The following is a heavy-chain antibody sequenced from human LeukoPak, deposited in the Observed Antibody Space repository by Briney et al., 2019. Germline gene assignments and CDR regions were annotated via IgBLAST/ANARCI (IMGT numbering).Heavy chain of an antibody. CDR1: GYTFTSYG. CDR3: ARGQGIYYYDSSGYYHFDY. D-gene: IGHD3-22*01. V-gene: IGHV1-18*01. Sequence: ASVKVSCKASGYTFTSYGVSWVRRAPGQGLEWMGWISAYNGNTNYAQKLQGRVTMTTDTSTSTAYMELRSLRSDDTAVYYCARGQGIYYYDSSGYYHFDYWGHGTLVTVSS. CDR2: ISAYNGNT. J-gene: IGHJ4*01.